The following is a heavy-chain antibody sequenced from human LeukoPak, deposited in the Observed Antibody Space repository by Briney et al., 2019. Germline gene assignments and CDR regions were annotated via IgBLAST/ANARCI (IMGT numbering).Heavy chain of an antibody. CDR3: ARETRYCGGGSCYSGMDV. V-gene: IGHV4-30-2*01. D-gene: IGHD2-15*01. Sequence: SETLSLTCAVSGDSISSEGYSWSWIRQPPGKGLEWIGYIYHSGSTYYNPSLKSRVTISVDRSKNQFSLNLSSVTAADTAVCYCARETRYCGGGSCYSGMDVWGQGTTVTVSS. J-gene: IGHJ6*02. CDR2: IYHSGST. CDR1: GDSISSEGYS.